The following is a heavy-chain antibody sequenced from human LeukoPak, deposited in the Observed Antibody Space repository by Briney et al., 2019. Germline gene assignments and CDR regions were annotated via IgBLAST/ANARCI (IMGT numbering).Heavy chain of an antibody. Sequence: PSETLSLTCTVSGGSISSYYWSWIRQPPGKGLEWIGYIYTSGSTNYNPSLKSRVTISVDTSKNQFSLKLSSVTAADTAVYYCARGSDSSGYSYWGQGTLVPVSS. D-gene: IGHD3-22*01. CDR1: GGSISSYY. CDR3: ARGSDSSGYSY. V-gene: IGHV4-4*09. J-gene: IGHJ4*02. CDR2: IYTSGST.